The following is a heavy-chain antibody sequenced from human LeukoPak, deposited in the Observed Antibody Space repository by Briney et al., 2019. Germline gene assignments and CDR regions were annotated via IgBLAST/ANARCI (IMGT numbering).Heavy chain of an antibody. D-gene: IGHD4-11*01. CDR3: ARDGQGLQY. V-gene: IGHV3-74*01. J-gene: IGHJ4*02. Sequence: PGGSLRLSCAVSGLTFSNYWMHWVRQAPGKGLVWVSRISNDGTSTSYADSVKGRFTISRDNAKNTLYLQMNSLRGEDTAVYYCARDGQGLQYWGQGALVTVSS. CDR1: GLTFSNYW. CDR2: ISNDGTST.